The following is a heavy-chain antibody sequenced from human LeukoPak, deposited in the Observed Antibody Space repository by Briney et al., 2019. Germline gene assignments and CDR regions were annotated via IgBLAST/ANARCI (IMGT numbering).Heavy chain of an antibody. CDR1: GGSIRSTNYY. CDR2: IYYSGST. V-gene: IGHV4-61*01. D-gene: IGHD3-3*01. Sequence: SETLSLTCSVSGGSIRSTNYYWAWIRQPPGKGLEWIGYIYYSGSTNYNPSLKSRVTISVDTSKNQFSLKLSSVTAADTAVYYCARDSYDFWRNYYYMDVWGKGTTVTVSS. CDR3: ARDSYDFWRNYYYMDV. J-gene: IGHJ6*03.